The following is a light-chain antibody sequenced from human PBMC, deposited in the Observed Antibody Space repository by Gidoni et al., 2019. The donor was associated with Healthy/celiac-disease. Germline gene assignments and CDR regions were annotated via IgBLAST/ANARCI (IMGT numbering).Light chain of an antibody. CDR1: QSVSSY. CDR3: QQRSNWPPT. Sequence: EIVLTPSPANLSLSPGERANLSCRASQSVSSYLAWYQQKPGQAPRRLIYDASNRATGIPARFSGSGSGTDFTLTISSLEPEDFAVYYCQQRSNWPPTFGQXTRLEIK. J-gene: IGKJ5*01. CDR2: DAS. V-gene: IGKV3-11*01.